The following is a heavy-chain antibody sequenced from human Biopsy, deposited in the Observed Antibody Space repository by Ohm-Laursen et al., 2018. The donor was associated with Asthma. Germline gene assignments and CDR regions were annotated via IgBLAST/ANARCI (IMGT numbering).Heavy chain of an antibody. CDR2: ISGSGGST. V-gene: IGHV3-23*01. CDR3: ATFPYGDYLPLDY. D-gene: IGHD4-17*01. J-gene: IGHJ4*02. CDR1: GFTLSSYA. Sequence: GSLRLSCSASGFTLSSYAMSWVRQAPGKGLEWVSAISGSGGSTYYADSVKGRFTISRDNSKNTLYLQMNSLRAEGTAVYYCATFPYGDYLPLDYWGQGTLVTVSS.